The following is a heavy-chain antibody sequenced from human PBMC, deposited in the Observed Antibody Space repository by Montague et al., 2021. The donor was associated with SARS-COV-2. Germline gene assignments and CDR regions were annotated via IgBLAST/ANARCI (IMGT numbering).Heavy chain of an antibody. V-gene: IGHV4-39*01. CDR3: ARFPTSYYYDSKAAPATPDAFDI. Sequence: SETRSLTCTVSDGSISSSSYYWGWIRQPPGKGLEWIGSIYYSGSTYYNPSLKSRVTISVDTSKNQFSLKLSSVTAADTAVYYCARFPTSYYYDSKAAPATPDAFDIWGQGTMVTVSS. J-gene: IGHJ3*02. CDR1: DGSISSSSYY. D-gene: IGHD3-22*01. CDR2: IYYSGST.